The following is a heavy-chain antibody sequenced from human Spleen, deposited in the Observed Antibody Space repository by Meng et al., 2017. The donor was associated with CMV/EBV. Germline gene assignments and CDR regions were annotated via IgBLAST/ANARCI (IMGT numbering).Heavy chain of an antibody. D-gene: IGHD3-16*01. J-gene: IGHJ5*02. Sequence: KVSCKASGGTFSSYAISWVRQAPGQGLEWMGWMNPKSGDTGYAQQFQDRVTITSDTSISAAYMELRTLTSEDTAIYYCARGWGTTWPWGQGTLVTVSS. V-gene: IGHV1-8*03. CDR1: GGTFSSYA. CDR2: MNPKSGDT. CDR3: ARGWGTTWP.